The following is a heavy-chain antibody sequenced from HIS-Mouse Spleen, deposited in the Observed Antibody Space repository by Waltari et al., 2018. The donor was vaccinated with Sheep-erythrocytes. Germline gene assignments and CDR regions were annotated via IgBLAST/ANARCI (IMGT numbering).Heavy chain of an antibody. D-gene: IGHD2-8*01. CDR3: AKGDAMVYDAFDI. V-gene: IGHV3-30*18. CDR1: GFPFIIIG. CDR2: ISYDGSNK. Sequence: QVQLVASGGGVVPPGRSLSLSCAVSGFPFIIIGMHWVRQAPGKGLEWVAVISYDGSNKYYADSVKGRFTISRDNSKNTLYLQMNSLRAEDTAVYYCAKGDAMVYDAFDIWGQGTMVTVSS. J-gene: IGHJ3*02.